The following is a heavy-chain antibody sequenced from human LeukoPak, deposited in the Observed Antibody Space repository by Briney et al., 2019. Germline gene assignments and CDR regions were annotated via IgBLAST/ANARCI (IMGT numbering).Heavy chain of an antibody. V-gene: IGHV4-4*07. J-gene: IGHJ5*02. CDR3: ARDRWFDP. CDR2: IYTSGGT. Sequence: SETLSLICTVSGGSISSYYWSWIRQPAGKGLEWIGRIYTSGGTDYNPSLKSRVIMSVDTSKNHLSLKLTSVTAADTAVYYCARDRWFDPWGQGTLVTVSS. CDR1: GGSISSYY.